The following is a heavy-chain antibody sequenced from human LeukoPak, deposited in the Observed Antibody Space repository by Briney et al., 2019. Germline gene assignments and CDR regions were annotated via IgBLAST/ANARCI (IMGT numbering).Heavy chain of an antibody. CDR1: GFTFSSYW. D-gene: IGHD6-6*01. Sequence: GGSLRLSCAASGFTFSSYWMSWVRQAPGQGLEWVANINEDGSERNYVDSLKGRFTISRDNAKNSLYLQMDSLRVEDTAVYYCARGPMSIITLGGQGTLVTVSS. V-gene: IGHV3-7*01. J-gene: IGHJ4*02. CDR3: ARGPMSIITL. CDR2: INEDGSER.